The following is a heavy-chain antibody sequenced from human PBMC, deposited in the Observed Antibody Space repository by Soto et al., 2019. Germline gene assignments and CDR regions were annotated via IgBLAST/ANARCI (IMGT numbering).Heavy chain of an antibody. J-gene: IGHJ3*02. CDR3: ARGKRRYSSGWYSAFDI. V-gene: IGHV4-34*01. Sequence: LPWAVAEYTIISRDSWGCIRKPPGKGLEWIGEINHSGSTNYNPSLKSRVTISVDTSKNQFSLKLSSVTAADTAVYYCARGKRRYSSGWYSAFDIWGQGTMV. CDR1: EYTIISRDS. D-gene: IGHD6-19*01. CDR2: INHSGST.